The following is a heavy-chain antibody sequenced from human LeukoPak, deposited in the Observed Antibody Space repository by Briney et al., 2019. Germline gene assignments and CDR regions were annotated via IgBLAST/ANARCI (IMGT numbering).Heavy chain of an antibody. V-gene: IGHV3-21*01. D-gene: IGHD3-10*02. CDR2: ISSSSSYI. Sequence: GGSLRFSCAASGFTFNDYSMNWVRQAPGKGLKWVSSISSSSSYIYYADSVKGRFTISRDNAKNSLYLQMNSLRAEDTAVYYCAELGITMIGGVWGKGTTVTISS. J-gene: IGHJ6*04. CDR1: GFTFNDYS. CDR3: AELGITMIGGV.